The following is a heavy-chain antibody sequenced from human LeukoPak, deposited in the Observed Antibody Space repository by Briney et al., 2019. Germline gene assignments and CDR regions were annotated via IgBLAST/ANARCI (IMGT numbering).Heavy chain of an antibody. D-gene: IGHD7-27*01. Sequence: GGSLRLSCAASGLTFSSYWMSWVRQAPGKGLEWVANIKQDGSEKYYVDSVKGRFTISRDNSKNTLYLQMNSLRAEDTAVYYCAKSTLGSYFDYWGLGTLVTVSS. CDR3: AKSTLGSYFDY. J-gene: IGHJ4*02. CDR1: GLTFSSYW. CDR2: IKQDGSEK. V-gene: IGHV3-7*01.